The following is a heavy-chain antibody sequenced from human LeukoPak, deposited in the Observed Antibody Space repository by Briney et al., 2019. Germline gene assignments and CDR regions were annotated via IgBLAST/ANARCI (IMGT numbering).Heavy chain of an antibody. CDR3: ARGAYTAAAIGNFDY. Sequence: SETLSLTCTVSGGSISSYYWSWIRQPPGKGLEWIGYIYYSGSTNYNPSLKSRVTISVDTSKNQFSLKLSSVTAADTAVYYCARGAYTAAAIGNFDYWGQGTLVTVSS. CDR2: IYYSGST. V-gene: IGHV4-59*08. D-gene: IGHD5-18*01. J-gene: IGHJ4*02. CDR1: GGSISSYY.